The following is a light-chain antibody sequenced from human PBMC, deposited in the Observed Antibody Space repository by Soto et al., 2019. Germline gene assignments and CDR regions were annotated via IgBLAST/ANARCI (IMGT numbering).Light chain of an antibody. CDR3: SSYTSSSTRV. Sequence: QSALTQPASVSGSPGQSITISCTGTSSDVGGYNYVSWYQQNQGKAPKLMIYDVSNRPSGVSNRFSGSKSGNTASLTISGLHTEDEADYYCSSYTSSSTRVFGGGTKLTVL. V-gene: IGLV2-14*01. CDR1: SSDVGGYNY. J-gene: IGLJ2*01. CDR2: DVS.